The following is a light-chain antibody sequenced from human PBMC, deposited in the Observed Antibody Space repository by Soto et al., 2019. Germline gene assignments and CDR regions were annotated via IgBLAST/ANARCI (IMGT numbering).Light chain of an antibody. CDR2: DVS. J-gene: IGLJ1*01. V-gene: IGLV2-14*01. CDR1: SSDVGGYNY. CDR3: SSFISSTTYA. Sequence: QSALTQPASVCGSPGQSITISCTGTSSDVGGYNYVSWYQQHPGKAPKLMIYDVSNRPSGVSNRFSGSKSGNTASLTISGLQTEDEADYYCSSFISSTTYAFGTGTKLTVL.